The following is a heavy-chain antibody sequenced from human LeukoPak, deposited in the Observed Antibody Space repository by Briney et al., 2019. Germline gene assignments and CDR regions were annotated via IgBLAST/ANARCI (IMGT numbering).Heavy chain of an antibody. V-gene: IGHV4-59*08. CDR3: ARRDATMVHFDY. J-gene: IGHJ4*02. CDR2: VYYSGST. Sequence: SETLSLTCTVSGGSISRYYWSWIRQPPGKGLEWIGYVYYSGSTNYNPSLKSRVTVSLDTSKNQFSLKVSSVTAGDTAVYYCARRDATMVHFDYWGQGTLVTVSS. CDR1: GGSISRYY. D-gene: IGHD4/OR15-4a*01.